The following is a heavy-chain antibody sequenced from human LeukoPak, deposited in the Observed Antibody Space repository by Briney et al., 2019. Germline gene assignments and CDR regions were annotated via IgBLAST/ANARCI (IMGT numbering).Heavy chain of an antibody. V-gene: IGHV4-59*01. CDR3: AREGTAGTNLNWFDP. D-gene: IGHD1-1*01. CDR2: ISYSGST. Sequence: SETLSLTCTVSGGSISSYYWSWIRQPPGKGLEWIGYISYSGSTNFNPSLKSRVSISVDTSKNQFSLKLSSVTAADTAVYYCAREGTAGTNLNWFDPWGQGTLVTVSS. CDR1: GGSISSYY. J-gene: IGHJ5*02.